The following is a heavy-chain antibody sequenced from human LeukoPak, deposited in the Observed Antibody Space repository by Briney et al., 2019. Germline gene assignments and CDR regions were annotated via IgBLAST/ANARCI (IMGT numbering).Heavy chain of an antibody. CDR2: IPGGGGST. CDR3: AKDGLDWGSHFDY. CDR1: GFTFSSYA. D-gene: IGHD3-16*01. J-gene: IGHJ4*02. V-gene: IGHV3-23*01. Sequence: GGSLRLSCAASGFTFSSYAMSWVRQAPGKGLEWVSAIPGGGGSTYYADSVKGRFTISRDNSKNTLCLQMNSLRAEDTAVYYCAKDGLDWGSHFDYWGQGTLVTVSS.